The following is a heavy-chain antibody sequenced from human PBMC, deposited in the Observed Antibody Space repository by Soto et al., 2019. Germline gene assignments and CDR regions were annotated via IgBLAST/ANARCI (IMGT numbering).Heavy chain of an antibody. CDR2: IIPIFGTA. CDR3: AREGDTIHQAFDY. CDR1: GGTFSSYA. J-gene: IGHJ4*02. D-gene: IGHD3-9*01. Sequence: SVKVSCKASGGTFSSYAISWVRQAPGQGLEWMGGIIPIFGTANYAQKFQGRVAITADESTSTAYMELSSLRSEDTAVYYCAREGDTIHQAFDYWGQGTLVTVSS. V-gene: IGHV1-69*13.